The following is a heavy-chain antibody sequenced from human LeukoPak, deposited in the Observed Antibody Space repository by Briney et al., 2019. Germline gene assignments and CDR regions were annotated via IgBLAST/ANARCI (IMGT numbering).Heavy chain of an antibody. J-gene: IGHJ3*02. V-gene: IGHV3-66*01. CDR2: IYSGGST. CDR3: ARDFIFRSSGWYGTAFAFDI. CDR1: GFTVSSTY. D-gene: IGHD6-13*01. Sequence: GGSLRLSCAASGFTVSSTYMSWVRQAPGKGLEWVSVIYSGGSTYYADSWKGRFTISRDNSKNTLYLQMNSLRAEDTAVYYCARDFIFRSSGWYGTAFAFDIWAQGTMVTVSS.